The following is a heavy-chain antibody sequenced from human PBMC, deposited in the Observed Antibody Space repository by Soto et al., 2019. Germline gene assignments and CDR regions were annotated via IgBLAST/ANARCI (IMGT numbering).Heavy chain of an antibody. CDR2: ISYDGSNK. CDR3: AKDGSDSSGTDAFDI. D-gene: IGHD3-22*01. CDR1: GFTFSSYG. V-gene: IGHV3-30*18. J-gene: IGHJ3*02. Sequence: GGSLRLSCAASGFTFSSYGMHWVRQAPGKGLEWVAVISYDGSNKYYADSVKGRFTISRDNSKNTLYLQMNSLRAEDTAVYYCAKDGSDSSGTDAFDIWGQGTMVTVSS.